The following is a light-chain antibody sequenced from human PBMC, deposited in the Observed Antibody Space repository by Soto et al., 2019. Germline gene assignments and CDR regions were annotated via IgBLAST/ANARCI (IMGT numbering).Light chain of an antibody. J-gene: IGLJ1*01. Sequence: QSVLTQPASVSGSPGQSITISCTGTSSDVGGYNYVSWYQQHPGKAPKLMIYDVSNRPSGVSNRFSGSKSGNTASLTISGLQAEDEDDYYCSSYTSSSTLDWVFGTGTKLTVL. CDR2: DVS. V-gene: IGLV2-14*01. CDR1: SSDVGGYNY. CDR3: SSYTSSSTLDWV.